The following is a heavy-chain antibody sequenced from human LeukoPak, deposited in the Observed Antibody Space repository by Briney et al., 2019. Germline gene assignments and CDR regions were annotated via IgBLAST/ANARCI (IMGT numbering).Heavy chain of an antibody. V-gene: IGHV3-11*01. CDR1: GFTFSDYY. J-gene: IGHJ5*02. CDR3: ARPPGYSSSWYELDP. Sequence: GGSLRLSCAASGFTFSDYYMSWIRQAPGKGLEWVSYISSSGSTIYYADSVKGRFTISRDNAKSSLYLQMNSLRAEDTAVYYCARPPGYSSSWYELDPWGQGTLVTVSS. CDR2: ISSSGSTI. D-gene: IGHD6-13*01.